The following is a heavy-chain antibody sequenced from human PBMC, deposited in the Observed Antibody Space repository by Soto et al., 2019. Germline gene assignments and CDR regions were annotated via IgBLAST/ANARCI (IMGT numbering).Heavy chain of an antibody. CDR1: GFTVSSNY. D-gene: IGHD5-12*01. Sequence: EVQLVESGGDLVQHGGSLRLSCADSGFTVSSNYMNWVRQAPGKGLEWVSVIYSGGSTFYTDYVKCRFTISRHNSQNTVYLQMNSLRAEDTAVYYCVRGYSDYKNFYYFDLWGRGTLVTVAS. V-gene: IGHV3-53*04. J-gene: IGHJ2*01. CDR2: IYSGGST. CDR3: VRGYSDYKNFYYFDL.